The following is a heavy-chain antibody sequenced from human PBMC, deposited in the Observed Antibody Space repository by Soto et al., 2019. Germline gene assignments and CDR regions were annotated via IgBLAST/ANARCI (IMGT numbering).Heavy chain of an antibody. V-gene: IGHV4-31*03. CDR1: GGSISSGGYY. CDR3: ARGVLH. J-gene: IGHJ4*01. Sequence: QVQLQESGPGLVQPSQTLSLTCTVSGGSISSGGYYWSWIRQHPGTGLVWIGQISYSGSTYYNTSLKSRVTISVDTSRNQFSLIVNSVTAADTAVYYCARGVLHWGQGTLVTVSS. CDR2: ISYSGST.